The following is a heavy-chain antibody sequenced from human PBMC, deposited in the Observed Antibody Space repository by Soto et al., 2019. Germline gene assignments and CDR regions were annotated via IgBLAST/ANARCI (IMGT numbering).Heavy chain of an antibody. J-gene: IGHJ4*02. D-gene: IGHD6-19*01. CDR3: ARARSSGWHYLDL. V-gene: IGHV3-30-3*01. CDR2: ISYGSTYK. Sequence: QVQLVESGGGVVQPGRSLTVSCAASGFTFNTYTIHWVRQAPGKGLEWVAVISYGSTYKYYADSVKGRFTISRDDSKNTLYLQMNNLTVGDTAVYYCARARSSGWHYLDLWGQGTLVTVSS. CDR1: GFTFNTYT.